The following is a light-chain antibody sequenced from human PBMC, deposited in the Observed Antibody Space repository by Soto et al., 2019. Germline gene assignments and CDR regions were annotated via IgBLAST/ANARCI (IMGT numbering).Light chain of an antibody. CDR2: DAS. J-gene: IGKJ5*01. CDR1: QSVSSY. CDR3: QQRSNFT. Sequence: ESELTQSPATLSLSPGERATLSCRASQSVSSYLAWYQQKPGQAPRLLIYDASNRATGIPARFSGSGSGTDFTLTISSLEPEDFAVYYCQQRSNFTFGQGTRLEIK. V-gene: IGKV3-11*01.